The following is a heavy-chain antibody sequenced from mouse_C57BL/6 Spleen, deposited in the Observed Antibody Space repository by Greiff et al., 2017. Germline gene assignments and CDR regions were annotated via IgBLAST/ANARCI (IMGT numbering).Heavy chain of an antibody. D-gene: IGHD2-4*01. CDR3: ARSPYDYDGFDY. V-gene: IGHV5-16*01. Sequence: EVKVVESEGGLVQPGSSMKLSCTASGFTFSDYYMAWVRQVPEKGLEWVANINYDGSSTYYLDSLKSRFIISRDNAKNILYLQMSSLKSEDTATYYCARSPYDYDGFDYWGQGTTLTVSS. J-gene: IGHJ2*01. CDR1: GFTFSDYY. CDR2: INYDGSST.